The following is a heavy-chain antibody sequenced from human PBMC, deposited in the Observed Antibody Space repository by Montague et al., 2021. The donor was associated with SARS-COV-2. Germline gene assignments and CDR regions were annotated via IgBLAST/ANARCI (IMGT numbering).Heavy chain of an antibody. V-gene: IGHV4-34*01. CDR1: GTSFSGYY. CDR2: INHGGST. J-gene: IGHJ6*03. Sequence: SECLSLTYAVHGTSFSGYYWNWIRQPPGKGLEWIGEINHGGSTKYSPSLKSRLTISADTSKNQFSLKLTSVAAADTAVYYCARLRDGVVPSPILGVGPYYSYYYMDVWGRGTTVTVSS. D-gene: IGHD3-10*01. CDR3: ARLRDGVVPSPILGVGPYYSYYYMDV.